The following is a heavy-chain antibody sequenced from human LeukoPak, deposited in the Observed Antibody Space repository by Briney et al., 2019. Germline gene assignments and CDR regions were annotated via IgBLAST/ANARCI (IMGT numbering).Heavy chain of an antibody. Sequence: ASVKVSCKASGYTFTSYGISWVRQAPGQGLEWMGWISAYNGNTNYAQKPQGRVTMTTDTSTSTAYMELRSLRSDDTAVYYCARVKDTAMDERTIDYWGQGTLVTVSS. CDR1: GYTFTSYG. V-gene: IGHV1-18*01. CDR3: ARVKDTAMDERTIDY. D-gene: IGHD5-18*01. CDR2: ISAYNGNT. J-gene: IGHJ4*02.